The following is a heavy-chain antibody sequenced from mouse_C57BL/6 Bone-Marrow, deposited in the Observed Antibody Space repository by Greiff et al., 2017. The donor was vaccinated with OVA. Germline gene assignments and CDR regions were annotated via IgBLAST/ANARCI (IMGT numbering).Heavy chain of an antibody. J-gene: IGHJ2*01. Sequence: QVQLQQSGAELARPGASVKLSCKASGYTFTSYGISWVKQRTGQGLEWIGEIYPRSGNPYYNEKFKGKATLTADKSSSTAYMELRSLTSEDSAVYFCAREGLREYFDYWGQGTTLTVSS. CDR2: IYPRSGNP. CDR1: GYTFTSYG. V-gene: IGHV1-81*01. D-gene: IGHD2-4*01. CDR3: AREGLREYFDY.